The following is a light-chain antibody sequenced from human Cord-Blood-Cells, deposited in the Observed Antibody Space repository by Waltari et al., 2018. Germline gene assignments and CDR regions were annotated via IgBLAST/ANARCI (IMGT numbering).Light chain of an antibody. Sequence: DIQMTQSPSSLSASVGDRVTITCRASQSISSYFNWYQQKPGKAPKLLIYAASSLQSGVPSRFSGSGSGTDFTLTISSLQPEDFATYYFQQSYSTPPLTVGGGTKVEIK. CDR2: AAS. V-gene: IGKV1-39*01. J-gene: IGKJ4*01. CDR3: QQSYSTPPLT. CDR1: QSISSY.